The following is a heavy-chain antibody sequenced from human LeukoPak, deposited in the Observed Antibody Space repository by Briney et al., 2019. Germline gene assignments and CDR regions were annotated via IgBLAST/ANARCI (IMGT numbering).Heavy chain of an antibody. V-gene: IGHV3-11*04. Sequence: PGGSLRLSCAASGFTFSDYYMSWIRQAPGKGLEWVSYISSSGSTIYYADSVKGRFTISRDNAKNSLYLQMNSLRAEDTAVYYCARDGVYYDSSGCYSAFDIWGQGTMVTVSS. D-gene: IGHD3-22*01. CDR1: GFTFSDYY. J-gene: IGHJ3*02. CDR3: ARDGVYYDSSGCYSAFDI. CDR2: ISSSGSTI.